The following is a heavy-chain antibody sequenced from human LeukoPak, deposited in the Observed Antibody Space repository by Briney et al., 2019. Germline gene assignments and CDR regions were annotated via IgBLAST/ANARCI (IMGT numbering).Heavy chain of an antibody. CDR3: TRYYDILHYAENWLDP. J-gene: IGHJ5*02. CDR2: IRGKAYGRAT. Sequence: GRSLRLSCTASGFTFGDYAMSWFRQAPGKGLEWVGFIRGKAYGRATEYAASVKGRFTISRDGSETIAYLQMNSLKTEDTAVYYCTRYYDILHYAENWLDPWGQGTRVTVSS. CDR1: GFTFGDYA. D-gene: IGHD3-9*01. V-gene: IGHV3-49*01.